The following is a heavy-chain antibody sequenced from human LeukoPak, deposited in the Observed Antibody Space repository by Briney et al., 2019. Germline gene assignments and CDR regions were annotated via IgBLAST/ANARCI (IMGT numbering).Heavy chain of an antibody. J-gene: IGHJ4*02. CDR2: ISAYNGNT. Sequence: ASVKVSCKASGYRFTSYGISWVRQAPGQGLEWMGWISAYNGNTNYAQKLQGRVTMTTDTSTSTAYMELRSLRSDDTAVYYCARASGYSSGHDYFDYWGQGTLVTVSS. CDR3: ARASGYSSGHDYFDY. V-gene: IGHV1-18*01. D-gene: IGHD6-19*01. CDR1: GYRFTSYG.